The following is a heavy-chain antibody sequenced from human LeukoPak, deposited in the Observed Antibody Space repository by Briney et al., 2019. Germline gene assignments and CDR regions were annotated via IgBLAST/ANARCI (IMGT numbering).Heavy chain of an antibody. J-gene: IGHJ4*02. CDR2: INPNSGGT. D-gene: IGHD6-19*01. CDR3: ARSRYPGXSGWYNY. Sequence: ASVKVSCKASGYTFTGYYMHWVRQAPGQGLEWMGWINPNSGGTNYAQKFQGWVAMTRDTSISTAYMELSRLRSDDAAVYYCARSRYPGXSGWYNYRGQGTXVTVSS. V-gene: IGHV1-2*04. CDR1: GYTFTGYY.